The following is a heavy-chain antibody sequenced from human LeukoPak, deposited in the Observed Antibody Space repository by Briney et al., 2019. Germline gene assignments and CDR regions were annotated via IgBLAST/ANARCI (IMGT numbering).Heavy chain of an antibody. CDR3: LPTTTERSLQY. Sequence: GGSLRLSCTASGFSFSSYAMNWVRQAPGKGLEWLSILSGDSDITHYADSVKGRFTISRDNSKNTLYLQMNSLRAEDCGKKFGLPTTTERSLQYWGQGTLVTVSS. CDR1: GFSFSSYA. V-gene: IGHV3-23*01. J-gene: IGHJ4*02. D-gene: IGHD1-1*01. CDR2: LSGDSDIT.